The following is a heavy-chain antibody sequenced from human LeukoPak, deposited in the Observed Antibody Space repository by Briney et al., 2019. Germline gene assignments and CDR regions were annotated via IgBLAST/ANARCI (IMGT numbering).Heavy chain of an antibody. Sequence: GGSLRLSCAASGFIFSSYAMSWVRQAPGKGLEWVSSISSSSSYIYYADSVKGRFTISRDNAKNSLYLQMNSLRAEDTAVYYCAREKVIGQWLVQFDYWGQGTLVTVSS. J-gene: IGHJ4*02. V-gene: IGHV3-21*01. CDR3: AREKVIGQWLVQFDY. D-gene: IGHD6-19*01. CDR2: ISSSSSYI. CDR1: GFIFSSYA.